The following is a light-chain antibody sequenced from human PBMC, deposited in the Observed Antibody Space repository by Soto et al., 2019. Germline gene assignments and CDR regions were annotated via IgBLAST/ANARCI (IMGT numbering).Light chain of an antibody. CDR1: QSVSSSF. CDR3: QQYVTSPCA. CDR2: GAS. J-gene: IGKJ1*01. Sequence: EIVLTQSPGTLSLSPGERATLSCRASQSVSSSFLAWYQQKPGQAPRLLIYGASNRATGIPDRFSGSGSGTDFSVTISRLEPEDFAVYYCQQYVTSPCAFGQGTKVAIE. V-gene: IGKV3-20*01.